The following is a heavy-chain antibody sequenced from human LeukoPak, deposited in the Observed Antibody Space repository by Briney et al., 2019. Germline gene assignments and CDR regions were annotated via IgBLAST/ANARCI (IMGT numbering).Heavy chain of an antibody. CDR1: GFTFSDYA. J-gene: IGHJ4*02. D-gene: IGHD3-22*01. Sequence: GRSLRLSCAASGFTFSDYAMHWVRQAPGKGLEWVAVISYDGSSKYFADSVKGRFTISRDNSKNALYVQMNSLRADGTAVYYCAREPYYYDGSAYYSFDYWGQGTLVTVSS. CDR3: AREPYYYDGSAYYSFDY. CDR2: ISYDGSSK. V-gene: IGHV3-30*04.